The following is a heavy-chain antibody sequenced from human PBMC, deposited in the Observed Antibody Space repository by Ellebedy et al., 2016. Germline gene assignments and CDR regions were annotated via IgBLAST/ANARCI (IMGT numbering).Heavy chain of an antibody. Sequence: SGPTLVKPTETLTLTCTVSGFSLSTARMGVSWIRQPPGKALEWFAHIFSNDEKSYSTSLKSRLTISKGTSKSQVVLTMTNMDPVDTATYYCARIPNPRGSSWYGNWFDPWGQGTLVTVSS. V-gene: IGHV2-26*01. D-gene: IGHD6-13*01. CDR3: ARIPNPRGSSWYGNWFDP. J-gene: IGHJ5*02. CDR2: IFSNDEK. CDR1: GFSLSTARMG.